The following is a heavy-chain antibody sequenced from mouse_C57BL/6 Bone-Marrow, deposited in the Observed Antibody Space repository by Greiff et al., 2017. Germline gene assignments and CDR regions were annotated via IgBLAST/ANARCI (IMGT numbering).Heavy chain of an antibody. D-gene: IGHD1-1*01. CDR2: IYPGDGDT. CDR1: GYAFSSYW. J-gene: IGHJ1*03. V-gene: IGHV1-80*01. CDR3: ASGYYGSSYGWYFDV. Sequence: QVQLQQSGAELVKPGASVKISCKASGYAFSSYWMNWVKQRPGKGLEWIGQIYPGDGDTNYNGQFKGKATLTADKSSSTAYMQLSSLTSEDSAVYFCASGYYGSSYGWYFDVWGTGTTVTVSS.